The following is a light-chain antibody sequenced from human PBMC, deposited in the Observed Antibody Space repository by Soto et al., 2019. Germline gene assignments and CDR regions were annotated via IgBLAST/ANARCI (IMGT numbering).Light chain of an antibody. CDR3: SSYTSSSTLV. CDR2: EVS. V-gene: IGLV2-14*01. Sequence: QSALTQPASVSGSPGQSITISCTGTSSDVGGYKYVSWYQQYPGKAPKLMIYEVSNRPSGVSNRFSASKSGNTASLTISGLQAEDEADYYCSSYTSSSTLVFGGGTKLTVL. CDR1: SSDVGGYKY. J-gene: IGLJ2*01.